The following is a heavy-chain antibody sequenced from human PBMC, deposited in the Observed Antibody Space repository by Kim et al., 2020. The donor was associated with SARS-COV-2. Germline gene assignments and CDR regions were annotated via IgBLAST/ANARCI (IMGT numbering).Heavy chain of an antibody. Sequence: ASVKVSCKASGYTFTSYYMHWVRQAPGQGLEWMGIINPSGGSTSYAQKFQGRVTMTRDTSTSTVYMELSSLRSEDTAVYYCAREDITMVRGAETQNWFDPWGQGTLVTVSS. CDR1: GYTFTSYY. CDR2: INPSGGST. J-gene: IGHJ5*02. V-gene: IGHV1-46*01. CDR3: AREDITMVRGAETQNWFDP. D-gene: IGHD3-10*01.